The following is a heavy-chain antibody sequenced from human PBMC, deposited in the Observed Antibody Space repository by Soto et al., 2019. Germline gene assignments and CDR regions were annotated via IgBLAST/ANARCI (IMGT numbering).Heavy chain of an antibody. Sequence: KRSETLSLTCTVSGGSINSGDYYWTWVRQPPGKGREWIGNICHSWSTYYTPSLQSRVTISLDTSKNHFSLKLSSVTPADTAVYYCARDRYYGSGTYYNFYSGMDVWGQGTTVTVSS. J-gene: IGHJ6*02. V-gene: IGHV4-30-4*01. CDR2: ICHSWST. D-gene: IGHD3-10*01. CDR1: GGSINSGDYY. CDR3: ARDRYYGSGTYYNFYSGMDV.